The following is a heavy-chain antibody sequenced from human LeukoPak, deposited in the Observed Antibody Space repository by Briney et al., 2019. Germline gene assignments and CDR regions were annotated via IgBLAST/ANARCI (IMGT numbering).Heavy chain of an antibody. V-gene: IGHV4-4*07. CDR3: ARGGTGSTGFDY. D-gene: IGHD1-7*01. J-gene: IGHJ4*02. CDR1: GGSISSYY. Sequence: SETLSLTCTVSGGSISSYYWTWIRQPAGQGLEWIGRIYASGSANYNPSLQSRVTMSVDTSKNQFSLKLSSVTAADTAVYYCARGGTGSTGFDYWGQGTLVTVSS. CDR2: IYASGSA.